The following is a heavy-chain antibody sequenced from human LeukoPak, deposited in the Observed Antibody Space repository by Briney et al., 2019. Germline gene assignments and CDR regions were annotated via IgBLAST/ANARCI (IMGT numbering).Heavy chain of an antibody. CDR2: IRSRSAGGTT. V-gene: IGHV3-15*01. CDR3: STGGGTHDY. Sequence: GGSLRLSCAAPGLTFNNARRGWVRQAPGKGLEWVGRIRSRSAGGTTDYGAPVKGRFTISRDDSKNTLYLQMNSLKTEDTAVYYCSTGGGTHDYWGQGTLVTVSS. CDR1: GLTFNNAR. J-gene: IGHJ4*02. D-gene: IGHD2-15*01.